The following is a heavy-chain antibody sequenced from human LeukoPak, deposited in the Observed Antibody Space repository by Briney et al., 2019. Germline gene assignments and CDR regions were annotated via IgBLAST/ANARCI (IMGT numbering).Heavy chain of an antibody. CDR3: AELGITMIGGV. D-gene: IGHD3-10*02. V-gene: IGHV3-48*03. CDR2: ISSSGSTI. Sequence: PGASLRLSWAASGFTFSSYEMNWVRQAPGKGLEWVSYISSSGSTIYYADSVKGRFTISRDNAKNSLYLQMNSLRAEDTAVYYCAELGITMIGGVWGKGTTVTISS. CDR1: GFTFSSYE. J-gene: IGHJ6*04.